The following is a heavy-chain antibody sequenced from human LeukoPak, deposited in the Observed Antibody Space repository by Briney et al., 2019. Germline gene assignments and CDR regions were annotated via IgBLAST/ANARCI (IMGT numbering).Heavy chain of an antibody. CDR3: ARDRDEILTGYFRLGTFDI. Sequence: AASVKVSFKASGYTLTDYYIHWVRQAPGQGREWMGWINPNTGGTDYAQKFQGRVTMTRHTSISTVYMELSRLRSDDTAVYYCARDRDEILTGYFRLGTFDIWGQGTLLTVSS. V-gene: IGHV1-2*02. D-gene: IGHD3-9*01. CDR1: GYTLTDYY. J-gene: IGHJ3*02. CDR2: INPNTGGT.